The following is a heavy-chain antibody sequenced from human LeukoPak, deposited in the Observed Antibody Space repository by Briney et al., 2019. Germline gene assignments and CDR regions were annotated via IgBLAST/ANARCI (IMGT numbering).Heavy chain of an antibody. J-gene: IGHJ4*02. CDR3: ARMADCSGGSCLYFDY. CDR1: GFTFSSYS. Sequence: GGSLRLSCAASGFTFSSYSMNWVRQAPGKGLEWVSSISSSSSYIYYADSVKGRFTISRDNAKNSLYLQMNSLRAEDTAVYYCARMADCSGGSCLYFDYWGQGTLVTVSS. CDR2: ISSSSSYI. D-gene: IGHD2-15*01. V-gene: IGHV3-21*01.